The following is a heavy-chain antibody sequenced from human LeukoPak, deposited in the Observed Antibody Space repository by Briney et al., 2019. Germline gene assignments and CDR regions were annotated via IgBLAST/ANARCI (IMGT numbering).Heavy chain of an antibody. CDR1: GYSISSGYY. J-gene: IGHJ4*02. V-gene: IGHV4-38-2*02. Sequence: SETLSLTCTVSGYSISSGYYWGWIRQPPGKGLEWIGSIYHSGSTYYNPSLKSRVTISVDTSKNQFSLKLSSVTAADTAVYYCARDLPSVDYYDSSGYPMGWGQGTLVTVSS. D-gene: IGHD3-22*01. CDR2: IYHSGST. CDR3: ARDLPSVDYYDSSGYPMG.